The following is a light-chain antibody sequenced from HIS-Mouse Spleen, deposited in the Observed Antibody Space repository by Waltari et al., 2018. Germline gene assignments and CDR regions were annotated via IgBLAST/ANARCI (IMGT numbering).Light chain of an antibody. CDR3: CSYAGSSTWV. V-gene: IGLV2-23*01. CDR1: SSDVGSYNL. CDR2: EGS. Sequence: QSALTQPASVSGSPGQSITISCTGTSSDVGSYNLVCWYQQHPGKAPKLKIYEGSKRPSGVSNRFSGSKSGNTASLTISGLQAEDEADYYCCSYAGSSTWVFGGGTKLTVL. J-gene: IGLJ3*02.